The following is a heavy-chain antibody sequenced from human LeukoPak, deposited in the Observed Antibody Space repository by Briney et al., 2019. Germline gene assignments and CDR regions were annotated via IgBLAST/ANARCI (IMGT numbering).Heavy chain of an antibody. Sequence: GGSLRLSCAATGFTFNRFSLDIYGMHWVRQAPGQGLEWVAFISYDEDIKEYADSVKGRFTISRDNSKNTLYLQMNSLRAEDTAVYYCAKSHYDILTAPEYFDYWGQGTLVTVSS. CDR2: ISYDEDIK. V-gene: IGHV3-30*18. CDR1: GFTFNRFSLDIYG. J-gene: IGHJ4*02. D-gene: IGHD3-9*01. CDR3: AKSHYDILTAPEYFDY.